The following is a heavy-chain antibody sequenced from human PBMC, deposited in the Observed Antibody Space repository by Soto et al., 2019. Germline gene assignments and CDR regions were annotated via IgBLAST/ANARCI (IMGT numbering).Heavy chain of an antibody. CDR2: INSDGTST. CDR3: ARDIDSSG. J-gene: IGHJ4*02. CDR1: GFPFSTNW. D-gene: IGHD3-22*01. V-gene: IGHV3-74*01. Sequence: PGGSLRLSCAASGFPFSTNWMHWVRQAPGKGLVWVSRINSDGTSTNYADSVKGRFTISRDNAKNTLYLQMNSLRGEDTAMYYCARDIDSSGRGQRTLVTVSS.